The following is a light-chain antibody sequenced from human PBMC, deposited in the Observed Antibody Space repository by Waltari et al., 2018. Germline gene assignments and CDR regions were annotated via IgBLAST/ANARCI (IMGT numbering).Light chain of an antibody. CDR2: AAS. Sequence: DIQMTQSPSSLSASVGDRVTITCRASQNINNYLNWYQQKPGKAPEFLIYAASSLQSGVPARVSGSGSGTDFTLTITSLQPEDFATYYCQQSYSIPMYTFGQGTKLEIK. J-gene: IGKJ2*01. CDR3: QQSYSIPMYT. CDR1: QNINNY. V-gene: IGKV1-39*01.